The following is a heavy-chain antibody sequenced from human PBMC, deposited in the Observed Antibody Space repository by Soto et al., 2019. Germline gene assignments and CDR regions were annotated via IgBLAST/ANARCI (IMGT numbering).Heavy chain of an antibody. CDR3: ATPPAYCNSTSCPYYFDY. J-gene: IGHJ4*02. CDR2: ISSSGSTI. V-gene: IGHV3-48*03. CDR1: GFTFSSYE. D-gene: IGHD2-2*01. Sequence: SLRLSCAASGFTFSSYEMNWVRQAPGKGLEWVSYISSSGSTIYYADSVKGRFTISRDNARNSLYLQMNSLRAEDTAVYYCATPPAYCNSTSCPYYFDYWGQGTLVTVSS.